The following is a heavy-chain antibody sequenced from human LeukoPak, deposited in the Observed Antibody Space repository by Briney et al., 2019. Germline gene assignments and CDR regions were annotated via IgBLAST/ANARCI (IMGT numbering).Heavy chain of an antibody. Sequence: GSLRLSCAASGFTFSSYAMSWVRHAPGKGLEWVSTVSGNGGNTYYADSVKGRFTISRDNSKNTLYVQMNSLRAEDTAVYYCAKGGGWGHYYMGVWGKGTTVTVSS. CDR2: VSGNGGNT. D-gene: IGHD6-19*01. CDR3: AKGGGWGHYYMGV. J-gene: IGHJ6*03. V-gene: IGHV3-23*01. CDR1: GFTFSSYA.